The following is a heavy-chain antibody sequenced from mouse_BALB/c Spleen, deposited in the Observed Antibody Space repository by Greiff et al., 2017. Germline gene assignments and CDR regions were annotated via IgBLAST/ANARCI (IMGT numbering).Heavy chain of an antibody. CDR3: ARDSSVH. CDR2: IDPANGNT. CDR1: GFNFKDTY. J-gene: IGHJ2*01. Sequence: EVQLVESGAELVKPGASVKLSCTASGFNFKDTYMHWVKQRPEQGLEWIGRIDPANGNTKYDPKFQGKATITADTSSNTAYLQLSSLTSEDTAVYYCARDSSVHWGQGTTLTVSS. V-gene: IGHV14-3*02. D-gene: IGHD1-1*01.